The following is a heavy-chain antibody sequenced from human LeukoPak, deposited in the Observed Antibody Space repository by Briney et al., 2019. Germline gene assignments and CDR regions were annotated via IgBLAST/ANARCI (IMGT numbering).Heavy chain of an antibody. J-gene: IGHJ6*03. D-gene: IGHD4-11*01. V-gene: IGHV3-30*04. CDR3: AKELTTLMDV. CDR1: GFTFSSYA. Sequence: GGSLRLSCAASGFTFSSYAMHWVRQAPGKGLEWVAVISYDGSNKYYADSVKGRFTISRDNSKNTLYLQMNSLRAEDTAVYYCAKELTTLMDVWGKRTTVTVSS. CDR2: ISYDGSNK.